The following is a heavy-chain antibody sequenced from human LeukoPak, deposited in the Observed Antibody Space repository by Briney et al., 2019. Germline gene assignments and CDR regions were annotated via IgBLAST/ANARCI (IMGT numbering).Heavy chain of an antibody. V-gene: IGHV1-18*01. CDR3: ARGSPRFGELFEYFQH. CDR2: ISAYNGNT. Sequence: GASVKVSCKASGYTFTSYGISWVRQAPGQGLEWMGWISAYNGNTNYAQKLQGRVTMTTDTSTSTAYMELRSLRSDDTAVYYCARGSPRFGELFEYFQHWGQGTLVTVSS. CDR1: GYTFTSYG. D-gene: IGHD3-10*01. J-gene: IGHJ1*01.